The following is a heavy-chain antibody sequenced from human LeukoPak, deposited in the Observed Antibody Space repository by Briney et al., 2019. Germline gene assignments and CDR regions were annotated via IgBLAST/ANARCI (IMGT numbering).Heavy chain of an antibody. CDR1: GFSFSSLR. J-gene: IGHJ4*02. V-gene: IGHV3-64D*06. CDR3: VNQISGWVY. D-gene: IGHD6-19*01. Sequence: PGGSLRLSCSASGFSFSSLRMHWVRQAPGKGLEYVSGISSNGGSTYYEDSVKGRFIISRDNSKNTLYLQVSSLRPEDTAVYYCVNQISGWVYWGQGTLVTVSS. CDR2: ISSNGGST.